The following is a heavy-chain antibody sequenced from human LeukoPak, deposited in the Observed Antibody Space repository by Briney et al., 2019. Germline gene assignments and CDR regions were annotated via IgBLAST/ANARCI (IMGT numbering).Heavy chain of an antibody. V-gene: IGHV4-30-4*08. CDR3: ARDNTIFGGYMDV. D-gene: IGHD3-3*01. CDR2: IYYSGST. CDR1: GGSISSGDYY. J-gene: IGHJ6*03. Sequence: PSQTLSLTCTVSGGSISSGDYYWSWIRQPPGKGLEWIGYIYYSGSTYYNPSLKSRVTISVDTSKNQFSLKLSSVTAADTAVYYCARDNTIFGGYMDVWGKGTTVTVSS.